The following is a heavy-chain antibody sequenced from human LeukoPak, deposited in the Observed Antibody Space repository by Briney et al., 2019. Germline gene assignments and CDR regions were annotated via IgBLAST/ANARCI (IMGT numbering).Heavy chain of an antibody. CDR2: ISGSGGST. J-gene: IGHJ3*02. CDR3: AKDYYYDSSGYPTAFDI. Sequence: GGSLRLSCAASGFTFSSYAMSWVRRAPGKGLEWVSAISGSGGSTYYADSVKGRFTISRDNAKNSLYLQMNSLRAEDTALYYCAKDYYYDSSGYPTAFDIWGQGTMVTVSS. D-gene: IGHD3-22*01. CDR1: GFTFSSYA. V-gene: IGHV3-23*01.